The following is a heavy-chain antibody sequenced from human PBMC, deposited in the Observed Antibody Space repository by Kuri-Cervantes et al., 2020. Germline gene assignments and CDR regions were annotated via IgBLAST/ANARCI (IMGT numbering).Heavy chain of an antibody. CDR1: GGSISSSSYY. D-gene: IGHD3-9*01. CDR3: ARRGAGFPYNYFGMDV. CDR2: IYYSESS. V-gene: IGHV4-39*01. J-gene: IGHJ6*02. Sequence: SETLSLTCTVSGGSISSSSYYWGWIRQPPGKGLEWIGSIYYSESSYYNPSLERRVTITVNTSKNQFSLMLSSVTAADTAVYYCARRGAGFPYNYFGMDVWGQGTTVTVSS.